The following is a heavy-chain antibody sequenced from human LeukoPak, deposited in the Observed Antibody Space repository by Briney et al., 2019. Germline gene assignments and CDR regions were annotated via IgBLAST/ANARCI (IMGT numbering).Heavy chain of an antibody. CDR1: GGSVSTTY. CDR2: IYSGGST. D-gene: IGHD3-22*01. J-gene: IGHJ4*02. CDR3: ARDVGYSTGYDLGDY. V-gene: IGHV3-66*02. Sequence: GGSLRLSCAASGGSVSTTYMSWVRQAPGKGLEWVSVIYSGGSTYYADSVKGRFTISRDNSKNTLFLQMNSLRAEDTAVYFCARDVGYSTGYDLGDYWGQGTLVTVSS.